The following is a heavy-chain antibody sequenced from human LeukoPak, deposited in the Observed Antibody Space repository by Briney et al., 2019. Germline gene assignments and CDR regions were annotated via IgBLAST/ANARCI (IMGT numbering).Heavy chain of an antibody. CDR2: MNPNSGNT. V-gene: IGHV1-8*01. CDR3: ARGPYYYDSSGNQIDY. J-gene: IGHJ4*02. CDR1: GYTFTSFD. D-gene: IGHD3-22*01. Sequence: ASAKVSCKASGYTFTSFDINWVRQATGQGLEWRGWMNPNSGNTGYAQKFQGRVTMTRNTSISTAYMELSSLRSEDTAVYYCARGPYYYDSSGNQIDYWGQGTLVTVSS.